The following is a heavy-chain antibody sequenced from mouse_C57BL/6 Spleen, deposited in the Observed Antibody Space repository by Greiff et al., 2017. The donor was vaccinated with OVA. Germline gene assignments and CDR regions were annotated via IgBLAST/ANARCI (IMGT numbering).Heavy chain of an antibody. CDR1: GYTFTSYW. D-gene: IGHD2-3*01. J-gene: IGHJ4*01. CDR2: IYPGSGST. Sequence: VKLMESGAELVKPGASVKMSCKASGYTFTSYWITWVKQRPGQGLEWIGDIYPGSGSTNYNEKFKSKATLTVDTSSSTAYMQLSSLTSEDSAVYYCARGGWLLLYYYAMDYWGQGTSVTVSS. CDR3: ARGGWLLLYYYAMDY. V-gene: IGHV1-55*01.